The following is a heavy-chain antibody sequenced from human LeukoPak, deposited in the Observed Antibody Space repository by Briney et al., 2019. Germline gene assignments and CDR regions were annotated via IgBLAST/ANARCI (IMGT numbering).Heavy chain of an antibody. Sequence: ASVKVSCKASGHTFTSYYMHWVRQAPGQGLEWMGIINPSGGSTSYAQKFQGRVTMTRDTSTSTVYMELSSLRSEDTAVYYCAKDLTAGGIGYRTNAFHIWGQGTMVTVSS. CDR1: GHTFTSYY. V-gene: IGHV1-46*01. CDR3: AKDLTAGGIGYRTNAFHI. J-gene: IGHJ3*02. D-gene: IGHD3-22*01. CDR2: INPSGGST.